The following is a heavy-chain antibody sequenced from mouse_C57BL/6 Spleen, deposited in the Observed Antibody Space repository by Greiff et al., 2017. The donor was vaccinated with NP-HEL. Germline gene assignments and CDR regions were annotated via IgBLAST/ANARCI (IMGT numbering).Heavy chain of an antibody. CDR2: ISGGGGNT. CDR3: ARDTYYDYTFAY. Sequence: EVQVVESGGGLVKPGGSLKLSCAASGFTFSSYTMSWVRQTPEKRLEWVATISGGGGNTYYPDSVKGRFTISRDNAKNTLYLQMSSLRSEDTALYYCARDTYYDYTFAYWGQGTLVTVSA. V-gene: IGHV5-9*01. CDR1: GFTFSSYT. D-gene: IGHD2-4*01. J-gene: IGHJ3*01.